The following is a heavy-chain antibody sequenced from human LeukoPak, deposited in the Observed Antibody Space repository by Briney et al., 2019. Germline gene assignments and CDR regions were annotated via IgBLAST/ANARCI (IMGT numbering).Heavy chain of an antibody. CDR3: ARKGYCSSTSCDRVFDY. CDR2: INHSGST. CDR1: GGSFSGYS. J-gene: IGHJ4*02. V-gene: IGHV4-34*01. D-gene: IGHD2-2*01. Sequence: SETLSLTCAVYGGSFSGYSWSWIRQPPGKGLEWIGAINHSGSTNDNPSLKSRVTISVDTSKNQFSLKLSSVTAADTAVYYCARKGYCSSTSCDRVFDYWGQGTLVTVSS.